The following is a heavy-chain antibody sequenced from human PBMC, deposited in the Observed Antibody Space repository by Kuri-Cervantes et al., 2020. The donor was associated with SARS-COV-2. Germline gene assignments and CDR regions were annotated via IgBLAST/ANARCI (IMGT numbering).Heavy chain of an antibody. V-gene: IGHV3-74*01. CDR1: GFTFSSYW. CDR3: ARGPPLYGSGSHNWFDP. J-gene: IGHJ5*02. Sequence: GSLRLSCAASGFTFSSYWMHWVRQAPGKGLVWVSRINSYGSSTSYADSVKGRFTISRDNAKNTLYLQMDSLRAEDTAVYYCARGPPLYGSGSHNWFDPWGQGTLVTVSS. CDR2: INSYGSST. D-gene: IGHD3-10*01.